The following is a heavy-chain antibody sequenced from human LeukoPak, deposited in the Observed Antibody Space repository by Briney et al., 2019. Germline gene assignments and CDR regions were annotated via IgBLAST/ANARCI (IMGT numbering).Heavy chain of an antibody. V-gene: IGHV3-30*02. D-gene: IGHD1-26*01. CDR3: ARSGSYLDAFDI. J-gene: IGHJ3*02. CDR1: GFTFSNYG. Sequence: GGSLRLSCAASGFTFSNYGMHWVRQAPGKGLEWVAFIRYDGSNKYYADSVKGRFTISRDNSKNTLYLQMNSLRAEDTAVYYCARSGSYLDAFDIWGQGTMVTVSS. CDR2: IRYDGSNK.